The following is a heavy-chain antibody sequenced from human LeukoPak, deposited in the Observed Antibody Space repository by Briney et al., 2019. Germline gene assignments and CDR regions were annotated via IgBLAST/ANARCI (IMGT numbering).Heavy chain of an antibody. CDR2: MNQDGSDK. V-gene: IGHV3-7*01. J-gene: IGHJ6*02. Sequence: GGSLRLSCAASGFTFSDSWMSWVRQAPGKGLEWVANMNQDGSDKDYVDSVKGRFTISRDNARNSLYLQMGSLRAEDTAVYYCATYTHWVAGDVWGQGTTVTVSS. D-gene: IGHD3-16*01. CDR1: GFTFSDSW. CDR3: ATYTHWVAGDV.